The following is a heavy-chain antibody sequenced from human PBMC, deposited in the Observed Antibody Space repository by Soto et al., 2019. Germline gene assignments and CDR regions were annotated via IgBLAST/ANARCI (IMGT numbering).Heavy chain of an antibody. V-gene: IGHV3-23*01. CDR3: ARESEDLTSNFDY. CDR2: ISESGGGT. Sequence: GGSLRLSCAASTFTFSRYAMSWVRQAPGKGLEWVSGISESGGGTYYGDSMKGRFTISRDNAKNSLYLEMNSLRAEDTAVYYCARESEDLTSNFDYWGQGTLVTVSS. J-gene: IGHJ4*02. CDR1: TFTFSRYA.